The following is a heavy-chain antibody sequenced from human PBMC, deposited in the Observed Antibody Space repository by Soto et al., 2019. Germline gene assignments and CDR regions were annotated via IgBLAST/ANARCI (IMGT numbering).Heavy chain of an antibody. V-gene: IGHV3-13*01. Sequence: EVQLVESGGGLVQPGGSLRLSCAASGFTFSSYDMHWVRQATGKGLEWVSAIGTAGDTYYPGSVKGRFTISRENAKNSVYLQMNSLRAGDTAVYYCARVDAKIGLGYFDLWGRGTLVTVSS. CDR2: IGTAGDT. J-gene: IGHJ2*01. CDR1: GFTFSSYD. CDR3: ARVDAKIGLGYFDL.